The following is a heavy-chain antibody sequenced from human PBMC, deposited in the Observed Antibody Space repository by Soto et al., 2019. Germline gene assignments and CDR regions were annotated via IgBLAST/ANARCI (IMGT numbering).Heavy chain of an antibody. D-gene: IGHD3-22*01. CDR1: GYTLTSYG. Sequence: APVKGHCEASGYTLTSYGMSWVRQAPGQGLEWMEWISAYNGNTNYAQKLQGRVTMTTDTSTSTAYMELRSLRSDDTAVYYCARGNYYDSSGYDYWGQGTLVTVSS. CDR2: ISAYNGNT. V-gene: IGHV1-18*04. J-gene: IGHJ4*02. CDR3: ARGNYYDSSGYDY.